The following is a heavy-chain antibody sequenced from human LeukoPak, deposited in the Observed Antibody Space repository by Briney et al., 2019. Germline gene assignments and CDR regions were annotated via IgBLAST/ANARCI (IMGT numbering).Heavy chain of an antibody. Sequence: PGGSLRLSCAASGFTFSNSGMHWARQAPGKGLEWVAFVLYDGSNKYYTDSVKGRFTISRDNSRNTLYLQMNSLRPEDAAVYYCAKDLTYWGQGTLVTVSS. V-gene: IGHV3-30*02. J-gene: IGHJ4*02. CDR1: GFTFSNSG. CDR3: AKDLTY. CDR2: VLYDGSNK.